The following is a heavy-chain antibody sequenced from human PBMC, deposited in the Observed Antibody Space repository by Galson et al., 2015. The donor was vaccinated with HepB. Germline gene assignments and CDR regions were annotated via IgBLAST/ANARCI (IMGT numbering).Heavy chain of an antibody. J-gene: IGHJ3*02. CDR1: GFTFSSYA. CDR3: ARGSGQLRWSAAGTAASTFDI. CDR2: ISYDGGNK. D-gene: IGHD6-13*01. Sequence: SLRLSCAASGFTFSSYAMHWVRQAPGKGLEWVAVISYDGGNKYYAESVKGRFTISRDNSKNTVYLQMNSLRTEDTAVYYCARGSGQLRWSAAGTAASTFDIWGQGTMVTVSS. V-gene: IGHV3-30-3*01.